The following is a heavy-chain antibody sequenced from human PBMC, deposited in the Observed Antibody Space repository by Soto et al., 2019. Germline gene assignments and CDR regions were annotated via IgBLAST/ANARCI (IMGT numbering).Heavy chain of an antibody. Sequence: GGSLRLSCAASGFTFSSYSMNWVRQAPGKGLEWVSYISSSSSTIYYADSVKGRFTISRDNAKNSLNLQMNSLRAEDTAVYYCVRGDNWSDEASDYWGQGTLVTVSS. CDR1: GFTFSSYS. D-gene: IGHD1-20*01. J-gene: IGHJ4*02. CDR3: VRGDNWSDEASDY. V-gene: IGHV3-48*01. CDR2: ISSSSSTI.